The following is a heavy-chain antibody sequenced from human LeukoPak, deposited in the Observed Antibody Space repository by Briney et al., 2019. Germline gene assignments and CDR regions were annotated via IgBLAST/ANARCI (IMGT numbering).Heavy chain of an antibody. CDR1: GFTFNNYA. CDR3: ANDFDH. CDR2: ISGSGDNT. V-gene: IGHV3-23*01. J-gene: IGHJ4*02. Sequence: GGSLRLSCAASGFTFNNYAMSWVRQAPGKGLEWVSTISGSGDNTYYADSVKGRFTISRDISKNTLYLQMNSLRADDTAVYYCANDFDHWGQGTLVTVSS.